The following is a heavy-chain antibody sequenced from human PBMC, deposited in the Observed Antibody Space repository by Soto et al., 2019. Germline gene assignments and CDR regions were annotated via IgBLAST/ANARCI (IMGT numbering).Heavy chain of an antibody. CDR1: EFTFSGRS. J-gene: IGHJ6*03. V-gene: IGHV3-74*01. CDR3: ARGWFGPDV. CDR2: IDKVGTDS. Sequence: EVQLVESGGGLVQPGGSLRLSCAASEFTFSGRSVHWVRQAPGKGLVWVSGIDKVGTDSTYADSVKGRFTSSRDNAKNTVYLQMNSLGVAAAAVYYCARGWFGPDVWGKGNKVTVYS. D-gene: IGHD3-10*01.